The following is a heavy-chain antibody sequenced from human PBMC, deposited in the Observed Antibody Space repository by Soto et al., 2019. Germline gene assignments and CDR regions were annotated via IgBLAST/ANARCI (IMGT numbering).Heavy chain of an antibody. Sequence: SETLSLTCAVSGVSLTSCNWWTWVRQSPQMGLEYIGEIFHDGTANYYPSFERRVAMSVDTSRNQFSLKLTSVTAADTAVYFCARLVYDTRLNYMCLDFWGPGTLVTVSS. CDR3: ARLVYDTRLNYMCLDF. V-gene: IGHV4-4*02. CDR1: GVSLTSCNW. CDR2: IFHDGTA. D-gene: IGHD3-10*01. J-gene: IGHJ4*02.